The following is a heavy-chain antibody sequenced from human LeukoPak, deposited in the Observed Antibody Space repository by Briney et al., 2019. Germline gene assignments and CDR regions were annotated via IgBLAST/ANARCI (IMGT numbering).Heavy chain of an antibody. D-gene: IGHD4-11*01. V-gene: IGHV4-59*12. Sequence: PSETLSLTCTVSGXSISSYYWSWIRQPPGKGLEWIGFINYRGSTNYNPSLKSRVTMSVDTSKNQFSLNLSSVTAADTAVYYCARHDFSNYPVFNYWGQGTLVTVSS. CDR2: INYRGST. CDR3: ARHDFSNYPVFNY. J-gene: IGHJ4*02. CDR1: GXSISSYY.